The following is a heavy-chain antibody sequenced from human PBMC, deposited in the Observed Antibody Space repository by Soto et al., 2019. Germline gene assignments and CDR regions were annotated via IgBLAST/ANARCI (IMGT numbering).Heavy chain of an antibody. CDR3: ARGVPKGYYDFWSGYPNWFDP. CDR2: IIPIFGTA. V-gene: IGHV1-69*06. D-gene: IGHD3-3*01. CDR1: GGTFSSYA. Sequence: ASVKVSCKASGGTFSSYAISWVLQAPGQGLEWMGGIIPIFGTANYAQKFQGRVTITADKSTSTAYMELSSLRSEDTAVYYCARGVPKGYYDFWSGYPNWFDPWGQGTLVTVSS. J-gene: IGHJ5*02.